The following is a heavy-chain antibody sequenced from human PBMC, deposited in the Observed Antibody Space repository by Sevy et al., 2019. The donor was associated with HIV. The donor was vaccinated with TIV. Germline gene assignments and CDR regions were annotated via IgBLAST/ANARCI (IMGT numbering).Heavy chain of an antibody. D-gene: IGHD3-22*01. V-gene: IGHV1-2*02. CDR3: ARVGDITMIESWFDP. J-gene: IGHJ5*02. CDR2: IGPNSGGT. CDR1: GYIFTGYY. Sequence: ASVKVSCKASGYIFTGYYMHWVRQAPGQGLEWMGWIGPNSGGTNYAQKFQGRVTMTRDTSISTAYMELSSLKSDDTAVYYCARVGDITMIESWFDPWGQGTLVTVSS.